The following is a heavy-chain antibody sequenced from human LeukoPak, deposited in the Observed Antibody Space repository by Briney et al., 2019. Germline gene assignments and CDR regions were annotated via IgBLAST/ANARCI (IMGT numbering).Heavy chain of an antibody. V-gene: IGHV4-31*03. Sequence: SETLSLTCTVSGGSISSGSYYWTWIRQHPGKGLEWIGYIYYSGSTYYNPSLKSRVTMSVDTSQNLFSLKLSSVTAADTAVYYCARISIAVVPAYFDYWGQGTLVTVSS. CDR3: ARISIAVVPAYFDY. CDR1: GGSISSGSYY. CDR2: IYYSGST. D-gene: IGHD2-2*01. J-gene: IGHJ4*02.